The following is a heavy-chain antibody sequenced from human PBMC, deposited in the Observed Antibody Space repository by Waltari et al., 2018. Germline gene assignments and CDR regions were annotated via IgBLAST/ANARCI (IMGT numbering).Heavy chain of an antibody. CDR3: ARGLQVAYCGGDCYSGYFDY. V-gene: IGHV1-3*01. Sequence: QVQLVQSGAEVKKPGASVKVSCKASGYTFTSYAMHWVRQAPGQRLEWMGWINAGNGNTKYSQKFQGRVTITRDTSASTAYMELSSLRSEDTAVYYCARGLQVAYCGGDCYSGYFDYWGQGTLVTVSS. J-gene: IGHJ4*02. CDR1: GYTFTSYA. CDR2: INAGNGNT. D-gene: IGHD2-21*02.